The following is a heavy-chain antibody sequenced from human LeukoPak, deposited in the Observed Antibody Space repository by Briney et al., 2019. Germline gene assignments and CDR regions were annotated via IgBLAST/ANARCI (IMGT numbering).Heavy chain of an antibody. CDR2: IKQDGSEK. Sequence: GGSLRLSCEASGFTFSSYWMSWVRQAPGKGLEWVANIKQDGSEKYYVDSVKGRFTISRDNAKNSLYLQMNSLRAEDTAVYYCARVRGSYCLDYWGQGTLVTASS. CDR1: GFTFSSYW. J-gene: IGHJ4*02. CDR3: ARVRGSYCLDY. D-gene: IGHD3-16*01. V-gene: IGHV3-7*01.